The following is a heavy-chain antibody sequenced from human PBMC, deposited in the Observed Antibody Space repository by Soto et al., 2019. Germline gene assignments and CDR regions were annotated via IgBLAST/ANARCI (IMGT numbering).Heavy chain of an antibody. CDR3: ARDEATMVRGSTPEYFDY. Sequence: EVQLVESGGGLVQPGGSLRLSCAASGFTFSSYSMNWVRQAPGKGLEWVSYISSSSSTIYYADSVKGRFTISRDNAKNSLYLQMNSLRDEDTAVYYCARDEATMVRGSTPEYFDYWGQGTLVTVSS. CDR1: GFTFSSYS. D-gene: IGHD3-10*01. V-gene: IGHV3-48*02. J-gene: IGHJ4*02. CDR2: ISSSSSTI.